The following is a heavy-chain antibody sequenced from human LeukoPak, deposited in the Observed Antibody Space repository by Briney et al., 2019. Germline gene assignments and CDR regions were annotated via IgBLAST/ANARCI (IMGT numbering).Heavy chain of an antibody. V-gene: IGHV3-30*02. Sequence: PGGSLRLSCAASGVTFSDYAMHWVRQAPGKGLECVAFILHDGSDQFYADSVKGRFTISRDNSKNTVFLQMNGLRGDDTGVYYCPTDIKSSWYMIDYWGQGILVTISS. D-gene: IGHD6-13*01. CDR3: PTDIKSSWYMIDY. CDR2: ILHDGSDQ. J-gene: IGHJ4*02. CDR1: GVTFSDYA.